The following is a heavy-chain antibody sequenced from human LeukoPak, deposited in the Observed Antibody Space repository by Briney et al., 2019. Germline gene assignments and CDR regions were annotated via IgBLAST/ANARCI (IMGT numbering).Heavy chain of an antibody. CDR3: ARQRDYGGNRPDAFDI. D-gene: IGHD4-23*01. J-gene: IGHJ3*02. CDR2: ISSSSSYI. CDR1: GFTFSSYS. V-gene: IGHV3-21*01. Sequence: GGSLRLSCAASGFTFSSYSMNWVRQAPGKGLEWVSSISSSSSYIYYADSVKGRFTISRDNAKNSLYLQMNSLRAEDTAVYYCARQRDYGGNRPDAFDIWGQGTMVTVSS.